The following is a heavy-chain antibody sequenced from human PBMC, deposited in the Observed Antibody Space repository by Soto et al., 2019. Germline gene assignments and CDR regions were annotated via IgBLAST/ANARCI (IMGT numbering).Heavy chain of an antibody. V-gene: IGHV3-30-3*01. CDR2: ISYDGSNK. CDR3: ARGNSQGYFDY. CDR1: GFTFSSYA. Sequence: GGSLRLSCAASGFTFSSYAMHWVRQAPGKGLEWVAVISYDGSNKYYADSVKGRFTISRDNSKNTLYLQMNSLRAEDTAVYYCARGNSQGYFDYWGQGTLVTSPQ. J-gene: IGHJ4*02.